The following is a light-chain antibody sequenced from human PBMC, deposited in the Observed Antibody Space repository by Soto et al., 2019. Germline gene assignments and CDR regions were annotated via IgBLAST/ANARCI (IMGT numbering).Light chain of an antibody. Sequence: EIVMTQSAATLSVSPGERATPSCRARQSVSSNLAWYQQKPGQAPRLLIYGASTRATGIPARFSGSGSGTEFTLTISSLQSEDFAVYYCQQYNNWPPWTFGQGTKVDI. CDR1: QSVSSN. V-gene: IGKV3-15*01. J-gene: IGKJ1*01. CDR3: QQYNNWPPWT. CDR2: GAS.